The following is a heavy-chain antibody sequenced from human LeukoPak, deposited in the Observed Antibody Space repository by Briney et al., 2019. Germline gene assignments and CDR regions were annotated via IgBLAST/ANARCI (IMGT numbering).Heavy chain of an antibody. CDR2: ISYDGSNK. Sequence: GGSLRLSCAASGFTFSSYAMHWVRQAPGKGLEWVAVISYDGSNKYYADSVKGRFTISRDNSKNTLYLQMNSLRAEDTAVYYCARGGYYDSSGYYSWFDPWGQGTLVTVSS. J-gene: IGHJ5*02. CDR1: GFTFSSYA. V-gene: IGHV3-30-3*01. D-gene: IGHD3-22*01. CDR3: ARGGYYDSSGYYSWFDP.